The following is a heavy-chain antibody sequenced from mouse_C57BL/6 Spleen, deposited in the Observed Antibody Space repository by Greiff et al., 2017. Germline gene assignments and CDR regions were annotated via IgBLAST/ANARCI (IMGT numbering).Heavy chain of an antibody. CDR3: AREEFYAMDY. CDR2: INYDGSST. Sequence: EVQLLEPEGGLVQPGSSMKLSCTASGFTFSDYYMAWVRQVPEKGLEWVANINYDGSSTNYLDSLKSRFIISRDNAKNILYLQMSSLKSEDTATYYCAREEFYAMDYWGQGTSVTVSA. V-gene: IGHV5-16*01. J-gene: IGHJ4*01. CDR1: GFTFSDYY.